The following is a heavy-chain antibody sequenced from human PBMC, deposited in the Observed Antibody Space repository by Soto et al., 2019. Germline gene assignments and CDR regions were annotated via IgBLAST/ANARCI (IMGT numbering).Heavy chain of an antibody. Sequence: ASVKVSCKACGYTFTGYYIYWVRQAPGQGLEWMGWINPNTGDTNYAQKFQGRVTLTRDTSISAAYMDLSRLRSDDTAVYYCARDPGSFRELWDYWGQGTLVTVSS. J-gene: IGHJ4*02. CDR2: INPNTGDT. CDR3: ARDPGSFRELWDY. D-gene: IGHD3-10*01. V-gene: IGHV1-2*02. CDR1: GYTFTGYY.